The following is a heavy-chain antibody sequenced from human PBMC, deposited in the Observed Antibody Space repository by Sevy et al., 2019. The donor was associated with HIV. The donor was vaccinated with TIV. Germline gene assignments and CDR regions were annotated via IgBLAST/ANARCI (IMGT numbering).Heavy chain of an antibody. CDR3: AKDGHYCSSTSCYDGEYGYFDY. V-gene: IGHV3-23*01. Sequence: GGSLRLSCAASGFTFSSYAMSWVRQAPGKGLEWVSAISGSGGSTYYADSVKGRFTISRDNSKNTLYLQMNSLRAEDTAVYYGAKDGHYCSSTSCYDGEYGYFDYWGQGTLVTVSS. J-gene: IGHJ4*02. CDR1: GFTFSSYA. CDR2: ISGSGGST. D-gene: IGHD2-2*01.